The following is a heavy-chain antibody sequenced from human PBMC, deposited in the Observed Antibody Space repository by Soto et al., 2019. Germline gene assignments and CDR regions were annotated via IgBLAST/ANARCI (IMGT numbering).Heavy chain of an antibody. CDR3: EREDYYYGMDV. CDR2: ISSSGSTT. V-gene: IGHV3-48*03. J-gene: IGHJ6*02. Sequence: GGSLRLSCAASGFTFSSYEMNWVRQAPGKGLEWVSYISSSGSTTYYADSVTGRFTISRDNTKNSLYLQMNSLRAEDTAVYYCEREDYYYGMDVWGHGTTVTVSS. CDR1: GFTFSSYE.